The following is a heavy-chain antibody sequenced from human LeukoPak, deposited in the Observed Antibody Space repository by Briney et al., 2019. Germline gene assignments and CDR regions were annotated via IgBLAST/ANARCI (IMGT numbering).Heavy chain of an antibody. Sequence: GGSLRLSCAASGFTFSSYTMNWVRQAPGKGLEWVTSVSSSSDYIYYADSVKGRFTISRDNAKNSLYLEVNSLRAEDTAVYYCARGERRLDYWGQGTLVTVSS. CDR3: ARGERRLDY. CDR2: VSSSSDYI. CDR1: GFTFSSYT. J-gene: IGHJ4*02. D-gene: IGHD1-1*01. V-gene: IGHV3-21*01.